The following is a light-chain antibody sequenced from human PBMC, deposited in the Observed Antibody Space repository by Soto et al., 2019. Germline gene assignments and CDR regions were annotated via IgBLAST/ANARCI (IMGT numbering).Light chain of an antibody. CDR3: QQSYSNPRT. V-gene: IGKV1-39*01. Sequence: DIHMTQSPSSLSSSVVDIVTITCRSSQSISSYLNWYQHKPGKAPNLLIYAATTLQSGAPSRFSGSGSGTDFTLTISSLQPEDFATYYCQQSYSNPRTFGQGTKVDIK. CDR1: QSISSY. CDR2: AAT. J-gene: IGKJ1*01.